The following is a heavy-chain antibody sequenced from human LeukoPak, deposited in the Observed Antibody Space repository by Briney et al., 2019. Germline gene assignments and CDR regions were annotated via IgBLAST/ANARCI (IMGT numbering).Heavy chain of an antibody. CDR2: IGTSDDT. J-gene: IGHJ4*02. CDR3: AARYCSNVVCYPLDY. V-gene: IGHV3-13*01. D-gene: IGHD2-8*01. Sequence: PGGSLRLSCAASGFTFSSYDMHWVRQPPGKGLEWVSAIGTSDDTYYPDSVKGRFTISREDAKNSLYLQMNSLRAGDTAVYYCAARYCSNVVCYPLDYWGQGILVTVSS. CDR1: GFTFSSYD.